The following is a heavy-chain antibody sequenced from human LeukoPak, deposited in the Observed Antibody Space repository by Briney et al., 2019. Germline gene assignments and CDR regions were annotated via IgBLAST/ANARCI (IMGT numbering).Heavy chain of an antibody. D-gene: IGHD2-2*01. CDR1: GVSISSHY. Sequence: PSETLSLTCTVSGVSISSHYWSWIRQPPGKGLEWIGYIYYSGSTNYNPSLKSRVTISVDTSKNQFSLKLSSVTAADTAVYYCARSMGYCSSTSCYWGYYYYMDVWGKGTTVTVSS. J-gene: IGHJ6*03. CDR2: IYYSGST. CDR3: ARSMGYCSSTSCYWGYYYYMDV. V-gene: IGHV4-59*11.